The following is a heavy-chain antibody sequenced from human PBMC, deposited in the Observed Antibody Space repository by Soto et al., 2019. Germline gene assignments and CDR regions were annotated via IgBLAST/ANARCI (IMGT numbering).Heavy chain of an antibody. J-gene: IGHJ4*02. CDR2: INPSGGST. CDR1: GYTFSTYY. D-gene: IGHD4-4*01. Sequence: QVQLVQSGAEVKKPGASVKVSCKASGYTFSTYYMHWVRQAPGQGYEWMGIINPSGGSTTYAQKFQGRVNMTMETSTTTEYMKLSSLKSEDTAVYYCARYDYNGYYFAYWCPGTLVTVSS. CDR3: ARYDYNGYYFAY. V-gene: IGHV1-46*01.